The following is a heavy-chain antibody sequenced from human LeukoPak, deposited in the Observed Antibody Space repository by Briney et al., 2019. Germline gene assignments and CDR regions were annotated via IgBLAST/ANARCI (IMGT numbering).Heavy chain of an antibody. CDR3: ARGGIQLWTQYYFDY. D-gene: IGHD5-18*01. Sequence: GGSLRLSCAASGFTFSSYAMHWVRQAPGKGLEWVAVISYDGSNKYYADSVKGRFTISRDNSKNTLYLQMNSLRAEDTAVYYCARGGIQLWTQYYFDYWGRGTLVTVSS. J-gene: IGHJ4*02. V-gene: IGHV3-30*01. CDR1: GFTFSSYA. CDR2: ISYDGSNK.